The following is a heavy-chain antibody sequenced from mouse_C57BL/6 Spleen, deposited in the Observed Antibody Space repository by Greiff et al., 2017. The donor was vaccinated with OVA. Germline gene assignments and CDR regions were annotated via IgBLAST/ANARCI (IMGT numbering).Heavy chain of an antibody. D-gene: IGHD1-1*01. J-gene: IGHJ2*01. V-gene: IGHV5-16*01. CDR1: GFTFSDYY. CDR2: INYDGSST. CDR3: ARVRDYGSSFDY. Sequence: EVKLMESEGGLVQPGSSMKLSCTASGFTFSDYYMAWVRQVPEKGLEWVATINYDGSSTYYLDSLKSRFIISRDNAKNILYLQMSSLKSEDTATYCCARVRDYGSSFDYWGQGTTLTVSS.